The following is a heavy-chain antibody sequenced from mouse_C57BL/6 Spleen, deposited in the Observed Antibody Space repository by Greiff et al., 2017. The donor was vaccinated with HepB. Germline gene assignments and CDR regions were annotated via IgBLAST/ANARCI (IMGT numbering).Heavy chain of an antibody. V-gene: IGHV14-4*01. J-gene: IGHJ3*01. CDR2: IDPENGDT. Sequence: VQLKQSGAELVRPGASVKLSCTASGFNFKDDYMHWVKQRPEQGLEWIGWIDPENGDTEYASKFQGKATITADTSSNTAYLQLSSLTSEDTAVYDCATWFAYYGGSYAAWFACGGGGTLIAVSA. D-gene: IGHD1-1*01. CDR3: ATWFAYYGGSYAAWFAC. CDR1: GFNFKDDY.